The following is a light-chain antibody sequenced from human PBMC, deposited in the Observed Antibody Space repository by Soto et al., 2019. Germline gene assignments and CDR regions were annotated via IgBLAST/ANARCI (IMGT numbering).Light chain of an antibody. J-gene: IGKJ3*01. V-gene: IGKV1-27*01. Sequence: DIQMTQSPSSLSAAVGDRVTITCRASQAISNFLAWYQHKPGKVPKLLIYAASTLQSGVPSRFSGSGSGTDFTLTISSLQPEDVATYYCQQCDDAPPFTFGPGTKVDIK. CDR1: QAISNF. CDR3: QQCDDAPPFT. CDR2: AAS.